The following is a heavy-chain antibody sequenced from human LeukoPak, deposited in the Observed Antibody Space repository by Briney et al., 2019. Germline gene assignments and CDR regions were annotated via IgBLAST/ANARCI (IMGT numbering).Heavy chain of an antibody. CDR3: ATEPLYYYYMDV. CDR2: ISSSSSTI. Sequence: PGGSLRLSCAASGFSISNYNMNWVRQAPGKGLEWPSSISSSSSTIFYADSVKGRLTISRDNAKNSLFLQMNSLRAEDTAVYYCATEPLYYYYMDVWGKGTTVTVSS. CDR1: GFSISNYN. V-gene: IGHV3-48*01. D-gene: IGHD1-14*01. J-gene: IGHJ6*03.